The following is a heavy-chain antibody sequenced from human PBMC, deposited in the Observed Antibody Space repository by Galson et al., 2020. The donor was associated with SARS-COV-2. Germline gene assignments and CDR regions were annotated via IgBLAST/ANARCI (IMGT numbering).Heavy chain of an antibody. CDR2: ISWNSGSI. D-gene: IGHD3-10*01. CDR1: GFTFDDYA. V-gene: IGHV3-9*01. Sequence: SLRLSCAASGFTFDDYAMHWVRQAPGKGLEWVSSISWNSGSIGYADSVKGRFTISRDNAKNSLYLQMNSLRAEDTALYYCAKSDYYGSGSYYKPPDYWGQGTLVTVSS. J-gene: IGHJ4*02. CDR3: AKSDYYGSGSYYKPPDY.